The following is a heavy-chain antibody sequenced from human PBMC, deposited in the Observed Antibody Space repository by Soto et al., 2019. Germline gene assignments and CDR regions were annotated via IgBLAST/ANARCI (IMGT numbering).Heavy chain of an antibody. J-gene: IGHJ2*01. CDR1: GGSFGPYF. D-gene: IGHD6-19*01. CDR3: ARLASGWQYYYFDF. CDR2: INHSGST. Sequence: QVQLQQWGAGLLKPSETLSLTCAVYGGSFGPYFWSWIRQPPGKGLEWIGEINHSGSTNYNPSLTRRATLSVDTSKHQVSLKLTSVTAADTAVYYCARLASGWQYYYFDFWGRGTPVTVSS. V-gene: IGHV4-34*01.